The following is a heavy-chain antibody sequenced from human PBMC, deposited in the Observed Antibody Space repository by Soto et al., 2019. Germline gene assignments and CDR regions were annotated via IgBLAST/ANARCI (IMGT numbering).Heavy chain of an antibody. CDR2: IKQDGSEK. V-gene: IGHV3-7*04. Sequence: GGSLRLSCAASGFTFSSYWMSWVRQAPGKGLEWVANIKQDGSEKYYVDSVKGRFTISRDNAKNSLYLQMNSLRAEDTAVYYCAREGRDYDFWSGYTYYYYGMDVWGQGTTVTVSS. CDR1: GFTFSSYW. CDR3: AREGRDYDFWSGYTYYYYGMDV. J-gene: IGHJ6*02. D-gene: IGHD3-3*01.